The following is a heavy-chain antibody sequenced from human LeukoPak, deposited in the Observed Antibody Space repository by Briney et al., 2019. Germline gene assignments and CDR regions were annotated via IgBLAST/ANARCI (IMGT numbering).Heavy chain of an antibody. D-gene: IGHD1-7*01. CDR1: GFTFSSYS. CDR2: ISSSSSTI. J-gene: IGHJ4*02. Sequence: GGSLRLSCAASGFTFSSYSMNWVRQAPGKGLEWVSYISSSSSTIYCADSVKGRFTISRDNAKNSLYLQMNGLRAEDTAVYYCARDKTGTRPQILFDYWGQGTLVTVSS. V-gene: IGHV3-48*01. CDR3: ARDKTGTRPQILFDY.